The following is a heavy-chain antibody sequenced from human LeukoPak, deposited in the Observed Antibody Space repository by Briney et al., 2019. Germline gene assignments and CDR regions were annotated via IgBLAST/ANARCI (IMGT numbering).Heavy chain of an antibody. CDR3: AGLDAFDI. V-gene: IGHV3-30-3*01. CDR1: GSTFSSYA. Sequence: GRSLRLSCAASGSTFSSYAMHWVRQAPGKGLEWVAVISYDGSNKYYADSVKGRFTISRDNSKNTLYLQMNSLRAEDTAVYYCAGLDAFDIWGQGTMVTVSS. J-gene: IGHJ3*02. CDR2: ISYDGSNK.